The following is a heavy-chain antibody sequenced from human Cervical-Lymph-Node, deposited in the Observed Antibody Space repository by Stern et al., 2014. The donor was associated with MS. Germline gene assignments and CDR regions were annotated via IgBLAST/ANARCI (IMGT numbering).Heavy chain of an antibody. D-gene: IGHD6-13*01. V-gene: IGHV4-4*02. Sequence: VQLEESGPGLVKPSGTLSLTCAVSGASIGSSHWGSWVRQPPGKGLGWIGEIYHTGNINYNPSLKSRVTISLDKSKNQFSLRLNSVTAADTAIYYCAKEGRVSRFDSWGQGTLVTVSS. CDR1: GASIGSSHW. CDR3: AKEGRVSRFDS. J-gene: IGHJ4*03. CDR2: IYHTGNI.